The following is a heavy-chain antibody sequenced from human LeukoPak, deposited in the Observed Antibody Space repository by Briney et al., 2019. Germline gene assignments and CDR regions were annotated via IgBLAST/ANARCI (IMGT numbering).Heavy chain of an antibody. J-gene: IGHJ6*03. V-gene: IGHV7-4-1*02. CDR2: INTNTGNP. D-gene: IGHD2-2*01. Sequence: GASVTVSFQSTGYTFTRYYMHWVRQAPGQGVPWMGWINTNTGNPPYPQGFTGRFVFSLDTSVSTAYLQISSLKAEDTAVYYCAIDRNSRYCSSTSCYAGSSFVDYYYYMDVWGKGTTVTVSS. CDR1: GYTFTRYY. CDR3: AIDRNSRYCSSTSCYAGSSFVDYYYYMDV.